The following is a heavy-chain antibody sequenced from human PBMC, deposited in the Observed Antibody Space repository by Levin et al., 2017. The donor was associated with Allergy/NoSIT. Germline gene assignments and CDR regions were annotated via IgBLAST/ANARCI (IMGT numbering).Heavy chain of an antibody. CDR1: GFTVSSNY. D-gene: IGHD1-26*01. CDR3: ARGKLWATNFDY. CDR2: IYTGGNT. J-gene: IGHJ4*02. Sequence: GGSLRLSCAASGFTVSSNYISWVRQAPGKGLEWVSVIYTGGNTYYADSVKGRFTISRDNSKNTLYLQMNSLRAEDTAVYYCARGKLWATNFDYWGQGTLVTVSS. V-gene: IGHV3-53*01.